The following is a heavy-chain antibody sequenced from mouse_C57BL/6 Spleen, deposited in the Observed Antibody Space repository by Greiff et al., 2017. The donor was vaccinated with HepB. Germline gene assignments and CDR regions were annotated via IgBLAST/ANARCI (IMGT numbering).Heavy chain of an antibody. CDR1: GYSFTGYY. CDR3: ARDYGSSPYFDY. D-gene: IGHD1-1*01. Sequence: VQLQQSGPELVKPGASVKISCKASGYSFTGYYMNWVKQSPEKSLEWIGEINPSTGGTTYNQKFKAKATLTVDKSSSTAYMQLKSLTSEDSAVYYCARDYGSSPYFDYWGQGTTLTVSS. CDR2: INPSTGGT. V-gene: IGHV1-42*01. J-gene: IGHJ2*01.